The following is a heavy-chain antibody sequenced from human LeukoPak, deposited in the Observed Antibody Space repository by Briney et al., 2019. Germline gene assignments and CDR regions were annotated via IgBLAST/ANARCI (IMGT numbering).Heavy chain of an antibody. CDR1: GDSVSSYSAA. J-gene: IGHJ5*02. CDR2: TYYRSKWYK. D-gene: IGHD3-10*01. V-gene: IGHV6-1*01. Sequence: SQTLSLTCAISGDSVSSYSAAWNWIRQSPSRGLEWLGRTYYRSKWYKDYAVSVKSRITINPDTSKNQFSLQLNSVTPEDTAVYYCARDFSILIWFGESTTSVGPTGWFDPWGQGTLVTVSS. CDR3: ARDFSILIWFGESTTSVGPTGWFDP.